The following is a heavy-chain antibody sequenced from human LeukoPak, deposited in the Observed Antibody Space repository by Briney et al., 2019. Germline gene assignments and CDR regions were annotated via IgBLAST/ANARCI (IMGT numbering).Heavy chain of an antibody. CDR3: ARDWEYNNSPDAYDI. Sequence: KPSETLSLTCTVSGGSISTSNYYWGWIRQPPGKGLEWVSYISPYGTTIYYADSVKGRFTISRDNAQDSLYLQMNSLRVEDTGIYYCARDWEYNNSPDAYDIWGQGTLVTVSS. J-gene: IGHJ3*02. CDR1: GGSISTSNYY. V-gene: IGHV3-11*04. D-gene: IGHD6-13*01. CDR2: ISPYGTTI.